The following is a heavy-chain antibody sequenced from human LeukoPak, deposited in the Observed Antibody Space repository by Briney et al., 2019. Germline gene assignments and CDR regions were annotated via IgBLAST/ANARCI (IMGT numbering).Heavy chain of an antibody. CDR3: ARTPYCGGDCHVDY. Sequence: ESGPALVKPTQTLTLTCTFSGFSLSTSGMRVSWIRQPPGKALEWLARIDWDDDKFYSTSLKTRLTISKDTSKNQVVLTMTNMDSVDTATYYCARTPYCGGDCHVDYWGQGTLVTVSS. CDR1: GFSLSTSGMR. J-gene: IGHJ4*02. V-gene: IGHV2-70*04. CDR2: IDWDDDK. D-gene: IGHD2-21*02.